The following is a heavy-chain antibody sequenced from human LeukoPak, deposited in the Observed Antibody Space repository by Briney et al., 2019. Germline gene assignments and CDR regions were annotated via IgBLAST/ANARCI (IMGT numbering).Heavy chain of an antibody. Sequence: ASLKVSCKASGYTFTGYYVHWVRQAPGQGLEWMGWINPSSGGTDYSQKFQGRVTMTRDTSITTAYMALSSLGSDDTAVYYCARNFVGDRRGTFDIWGQGTVVTVSS. CDR2: INPSSGGT. CDR1: GYTFTGYY. V-gene: IGHV1-2*02. J-gene: IGHJ3*02. D-gene: IGHD3-9*01. CDR3: ARNFVGDRRGTFDI.